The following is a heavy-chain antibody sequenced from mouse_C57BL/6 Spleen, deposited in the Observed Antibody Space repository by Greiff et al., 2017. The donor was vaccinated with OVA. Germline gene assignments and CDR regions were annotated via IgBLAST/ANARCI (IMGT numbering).Heavy chain of an antibody. D-gene: IGHD1-1*01. CDR2: ISSGGSYT. V-gene: IGHV5-6*01. J-gene: IGHJ3*01. CDR1: GFTFSSYG. CDR3: AGDAITTVVAPGAY. Sequence: EVQLVESGGDLVKPGGSLKLSCAASGFTFSSYGMSWVRQTPDKRLEWVATISSGGSYTYYPDSVKGRFTISRDNAKNTLYLQMSSLKSEDTAMYYCAGDAITTVVAPGAYWGQGTLVTVSA.